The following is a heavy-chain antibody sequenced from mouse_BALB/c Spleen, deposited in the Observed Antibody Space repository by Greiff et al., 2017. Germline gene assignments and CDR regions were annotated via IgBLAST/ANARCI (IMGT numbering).Heavy chain of an antibody. V-gene: IGHV2-6-7*01. CDR2: IWGDGST. CDR3: ARSGYRYGYAMDY. D-gene: IGHD2-14*01. J-gene: IGHJ4*01. Sequence: VKLMESGPGLVAPSQSLSITCTVSGFSLTGYGVNWVRQPPGKGLEWLGMIWGDGSTDYNSALKSRLSISKDNSKSQVFLKMNSLQTDDTARYYCARSGYRYGYAMDYWGQGTSVTVSS. CDR1: GFSLTGYG.